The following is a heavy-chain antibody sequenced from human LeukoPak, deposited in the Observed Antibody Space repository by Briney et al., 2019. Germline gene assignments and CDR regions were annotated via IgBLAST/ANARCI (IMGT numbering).Heavy chain of an antibody. CDR2: IYYSGST. CDR1: GGSISSYY. D-gene: IGHD1-26*01. Sequence: SGTLSLTCTVSGGSISSYYWSWIRQPPGKGLEWIGYIYYSGSTNYNPSLKSRVTISVDTSKNQFSLKLSSVTAADTAVYYCARHFGGQWEPSDAFDIWGQGTMVTVSS. J-gene: IGHJ3*02. CDR3: ARHFGGQWEPSDAFDI. V-gene: IGHV4-59*08.